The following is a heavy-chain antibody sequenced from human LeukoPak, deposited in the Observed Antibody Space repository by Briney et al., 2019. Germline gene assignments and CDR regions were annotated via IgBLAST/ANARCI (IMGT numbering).Heavy chain of an antibody. J-gene: IGHJ4*02. Sequence: GGSLRLSCAASGFTFSNCNMNWVRQSLGKGLEWVSSISSGSSYIYYADSVKGRFTISRDNAKNSLYLQMNSLRDEDTAVYYCARGLSLGYCSGGSCYPPDCWGQGTLVTVSS. V-gene: IGHV3-21*01. CDR2: ISSGSSYI. D-gene: IGHD2-15*01. CDR3: ARGLSLGYCSGGSCYPPDC. CDR1: GFTFSNCN.